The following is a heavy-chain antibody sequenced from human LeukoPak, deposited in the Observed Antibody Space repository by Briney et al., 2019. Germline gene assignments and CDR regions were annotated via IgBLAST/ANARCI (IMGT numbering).Heavy chain of an antibody. J-gene: IGHJ4*02. D-gene: IGHD2-2*02. V-gene: IGHV4-30-2*01. Sequence: SETLSLTCTVSGGSISSGGYYWTWIRQPPGKGLEWIGYINHSGSTCFNPSLMSRVTISVDRSNNQFSLKLTSVTAADTAVYYCARIECGSTSCYTGGFHFDYWGQGTLVTVSS. CDR1: GGSISSGGYY. CDR2: INHSGST. CDR3: ARIECGSTSCYTGGFHFDY.